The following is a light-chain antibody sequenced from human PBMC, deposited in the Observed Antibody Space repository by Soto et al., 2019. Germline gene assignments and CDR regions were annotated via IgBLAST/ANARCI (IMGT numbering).Light chain of an antibody. J-gene: IGLJ1*01. V-gene: IGLV2-14*01. Sequence: QSSLTQPASVSGSPGQSITISCTGTSTDVGGYKYVSWYQQNPGKAPKLMIYDVTSRPSGVSDRFSGSKSGNTASLIISGLQPEDEADYYCISYTSSDTYVFGTGT. CDR1: STDVGGYKY. CDR2: DVT. CDR3: ISYTSSDTYV.